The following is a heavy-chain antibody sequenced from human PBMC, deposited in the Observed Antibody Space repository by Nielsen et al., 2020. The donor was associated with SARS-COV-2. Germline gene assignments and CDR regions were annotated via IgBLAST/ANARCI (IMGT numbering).Heavy chain of an antibody. V-gene: IGHV3-9*01. Sequence: GGSLRLSCAASGFTFDDYAMHWVRQAPGKGLEWVSGISWNSGSIGYADSVKSRFTISRDNAKNSLYLQMNSLRAEDTALYYCAKAGGDAFDIWGQGTMVTVSS. CDR1: GFTFDDYA. D-gene: IGHD3-10*01. CDR3: AKAGGDAFDI. CDR2: ISWNSGSI. J-gene: IGHJ3*02.